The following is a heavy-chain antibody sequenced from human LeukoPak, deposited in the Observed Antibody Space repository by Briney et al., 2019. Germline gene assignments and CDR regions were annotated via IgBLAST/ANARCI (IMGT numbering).Heavy chain of an antibody. Sequence: GGSLRLSCAASGFAFSTYIMNWVRQAPGKGLEWVASISGSGSTIFYADSVKGRFTISRDNAKNSLYLQMNSLRAEDTAVYYCARDLTVATIPRFDYWGQGTLVTVSS. J-gene: IGHJ4*02. CDR2: ISGSGSTI. CDR3: ARDLTVATIPRFDY. CDR1: GFAFSTYI. V-gene: IGHV3-21*04. D-gene: IGHD5-12*01.